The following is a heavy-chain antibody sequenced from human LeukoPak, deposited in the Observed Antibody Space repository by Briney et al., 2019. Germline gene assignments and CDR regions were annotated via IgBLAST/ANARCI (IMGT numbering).Heavy chain of an antibody. Sequence: HTGGSLRLSCAASGLTFSFSDYGMTRVPQAPGKGRDWMSVIAGDGNDPYYADSVKGRFTISRDSSKSTLYLQMNSLRAEDTAVYYCAKGVGFRSGPDYWGQGILVTVSS. D-gene: IGHD5-12*01. CDR3: AKGVGFRSGPDY. J-gene: IGHJ4*02. CDR1: GLTFSFSDYG. V-gene: IGHV3-23*01. CDR2: IAGDGNDP.